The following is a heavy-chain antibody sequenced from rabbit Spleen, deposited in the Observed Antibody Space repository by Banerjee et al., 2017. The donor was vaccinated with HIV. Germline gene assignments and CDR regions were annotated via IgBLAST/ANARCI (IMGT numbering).Heavy chain of an antibody. J-gene: IGHJ4*01. V-gene: IGHV1S40*01. CDR1: GVSFTTNHY. CDR2: IEGGSSTFS. CDR3: VRDQARMLDV. Sequence: QSLEESGGDLVKPGASLTLTCTASGVSFTTNHYLCWVRQAPGKGLEWIACIEGGSSTFSYFASWAKGRFTCSKASSTTVTLQMTSLTAADTATYFCVRDQARMLDVWGPGTLVTVS. D-gene: IGHD6-1*01.